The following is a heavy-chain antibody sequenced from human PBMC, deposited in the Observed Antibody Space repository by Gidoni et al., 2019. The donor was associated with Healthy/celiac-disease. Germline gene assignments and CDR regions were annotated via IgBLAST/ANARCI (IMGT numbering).Heavy chain of an antibody. Sequence: QVQLVQSGAEVKKPGASVKVSCKASGYTFTAYYMHWVRQAPGQGLEWMGWINPNSGGTNYAQKFQGRVTMTRDTSISTAYMELSRLRSDDTAVYYCARDKEQWLVTYYYYYGMDVWGQGTTVTVSS. CDR3: ARDKEQWLVTYYYYYGMDV. CDR2: INPNSGGT. CDR1: GYTFTAYY. V-gene: IGHV1-2*02. D-gene: IGHD6-19*01. J-gene: IGHJ6*02.